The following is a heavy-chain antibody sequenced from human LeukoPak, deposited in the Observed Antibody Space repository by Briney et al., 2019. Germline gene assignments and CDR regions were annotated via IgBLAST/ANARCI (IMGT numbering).Heavy chain of an antibody. CDR2: IYYSGST. Sequence: SETLSLTCTVSGGSISSGGYYWSWIRQHPGKGLEWTGYIYYSGSTYYNPSLKSRVTISVDTSKNQFSLKLSSVTAADTAVYYCARDNPRGYEDYWGQGTLVTVSS. D-gene: IGHD5-12*01. V-gene: IGHV4-31*03. J-gene: IGHJ4*02. CDR3: ARDNPRGYEDY. CDR1: GGSISSGGYY.